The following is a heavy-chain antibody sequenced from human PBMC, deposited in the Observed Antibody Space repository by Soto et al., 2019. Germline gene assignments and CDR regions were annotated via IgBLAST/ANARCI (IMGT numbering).Heavy chain of an antibody. V-gene: IGHV3-74*01. Sequence: GGSLRLSCAASGFTFSSYWMHWVRQAPGKGLVWVSRINSDGSSTSYADSVKGRFTISRDNAKNTLYLQMSSLRAEDTAVYYCARGGYGIQLWLHAFDIWGQVTMVTVSS. CDR1: GFTFSSYW. D-gene: IGHD5-18*01. J-gene: IGHJ3*02. CDR2: INSDGSST. CDR3: ARGGYGIQLWLHAFDI.